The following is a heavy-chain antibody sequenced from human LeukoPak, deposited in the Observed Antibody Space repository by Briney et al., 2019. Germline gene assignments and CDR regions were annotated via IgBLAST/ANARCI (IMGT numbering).Heavy chain of an antibody. CDR1: GFIFSTYW. Sequence: GSLRLSCAASGFIFSTYWMSWVRQAPGKGLEWVANIKQDGSEKYYMDSVKGRFTISRDNAKNSLYLQVSSLRAEDTAVYYCARDFRGGWYDRYYDYWGQGTLVAVSS. CDR3: ARDFRGGWYDRYYDY. D-gene: IGHD6-19*01. V-gene: IGHV3-7*03. J-gene: IGHJ4*02. CDR2: IKQDGSEK.